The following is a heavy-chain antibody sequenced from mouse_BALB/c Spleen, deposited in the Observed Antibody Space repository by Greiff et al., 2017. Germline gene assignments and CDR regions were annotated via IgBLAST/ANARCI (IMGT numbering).Heavy chain of an antibody. CDR1: GYTFTSYW. Sequence: QVQLQQPGAELVKPGASVKLSCKASGYTFTSYWMHWVKQRPGQGLEWIGEIDPSDSYTNYNQKFKGKATLTVDKSSSTAYMQLSSLTSEDSAVYYCARSYYGYGAMDYWGQGTSVTVSS. V-gene: IGHV1-69*02. J-gene: IGHJ4*01. CDR2: IDPSDSYT. D-gene: IGHD1-2*01. CDR3: ARSYYGYGAMDY.